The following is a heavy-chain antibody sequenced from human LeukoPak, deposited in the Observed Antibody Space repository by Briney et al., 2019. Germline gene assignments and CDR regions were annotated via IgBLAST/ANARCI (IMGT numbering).Heavy chain of an antibody. J-gene: IGHJ6*02. D-gene: IGHD2-15*01. Sequence: QPGGSLRLSCAATGFTFRHYSMNWVRQAPGKGLEWVSYITSDTATIYYADSVEGRFTISRDNAKNSLHLQMNSLRAEDTAVYYCARERPLNRRKNIVVVVAATPGPYGMDVWGQGTTVTVSS. CDR1: GFTFRHYS. CDR2: ITSDTATI. CDR3: ARERPLNRRKNIVVVVAATPGPYGMDV. V-gene: IGHV3-48*01.